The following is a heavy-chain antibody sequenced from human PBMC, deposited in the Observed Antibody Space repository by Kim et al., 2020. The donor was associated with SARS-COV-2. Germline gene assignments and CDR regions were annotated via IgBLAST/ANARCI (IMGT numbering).Heavy chain of an antibody. Sequence: ASVKVSCKASGYTFTNYAMHWVRQAPGQRLEWMGWINAGNGNSKYSQKFQGRVTITRDTTASTAYMELSSLRSEDTAVYYCTRENGSGSTPVEFDYWGQGTLVTVSS. CDR3: TRENGSGSTPVEFDY. CDR2: INAGNGNS. V-gene: IGHV1-3*01. J-gene: IGHJ4*02. D-gene: IGHD3-10*01. CDR1: GYTFTNYA.